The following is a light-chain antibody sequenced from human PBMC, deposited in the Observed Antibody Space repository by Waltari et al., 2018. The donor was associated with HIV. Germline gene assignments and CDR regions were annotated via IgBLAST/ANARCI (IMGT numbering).Light chain of an antibody. CDR3: QQYNNVPLT. J-gene: IGKJ4*02. CDR1: QRISSN. Sequence: DIVLTQSPATLSVSPGERVTLSCRASQRISSNLVWYQQKPGQAPRPLIYRASSRATGIPARFSGSGSGTEFTLTISSLQSEDLALYYCQQYNNVPLTFGGGTKVEIK. V-gene: IGKV3-15*01. CDR2: RAS.